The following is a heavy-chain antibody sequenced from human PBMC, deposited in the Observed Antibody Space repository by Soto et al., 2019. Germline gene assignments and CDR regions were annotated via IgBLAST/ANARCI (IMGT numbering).Heavy chain of an antibody. J-gene: IGHJ5*01. Sequence: GGSLRLSCAGSGFIFSNVWMNWVRQAPGKGLEWVGHIKSKSDDGTTDYAAPVKGRFTISRDVSKNTLYLEMNSLQSEDTALDYCNTYGVGATNSGFDPWGQGTLVTVSS. CDR1: GFIFSNVW. CDR2: IKSKSDDGTT. CDR3: NTYGVGATNSGFDP. D-gene: IGHD1-26*01. V-gene: IGHV3-15*01.